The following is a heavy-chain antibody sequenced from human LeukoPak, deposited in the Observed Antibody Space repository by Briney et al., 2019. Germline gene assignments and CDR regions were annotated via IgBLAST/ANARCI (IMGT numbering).Heavy chain of an antibody. CDR3: AKDGGGGVYYYYMDV. V-gene: IGHV3-30*02. CDR1: GFTFSSYG. Sequence: PGGSLRLSCAASGFTFSSYGMHWVRQAPGKGLEWVAFIRYDGSNKYYADSVKGRFTISRDNSKNTLYLQMNSLRAEDTAVYYCAKDGGGGVYYYYMDVWGKGTTVTISS. J-gene: IGHJ6*03. CDR2: IRYDGSNK. D-gene: IGHD2-15*01.